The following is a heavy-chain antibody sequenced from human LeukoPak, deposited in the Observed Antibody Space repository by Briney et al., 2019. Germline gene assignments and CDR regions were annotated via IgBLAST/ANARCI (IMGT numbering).Heavy chain of an antibody. D-gene: IGHD6-13*01. CDR1: RFTFSDYG. V-gene: IGHV3-30*18. CDR3: AKDRGAAVGYFQY. CDR2: ISYDGRHT. Sequence: PGGSLRLSCAASRFTFSDYGMHWVRQAPGKGLEWMATISYDGRHTFYGDSVKGRFTISRDNSMNTLYLQINSLITEDTGIYYCAKDRGAAVGYFQYWGQGTLVTVSS. J-gene: IGHJ1*01.